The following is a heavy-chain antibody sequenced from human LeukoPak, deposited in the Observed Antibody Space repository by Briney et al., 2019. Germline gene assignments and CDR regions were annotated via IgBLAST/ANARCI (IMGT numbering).Heavy chain of an antibody. D-gene: IGHD3-22*01. J-gene: IGHJ4*02. Sequence: GGSLRLSCAASGFTFSSYAMSWVRQAPGKGLEWVGFIRSKAYGGTTEYAASVKGRFTISRDDSKSIAYLQMNSLKTEDTAVYYCTRDRYYDSSGYYAYWGQGTLVTVSS. V-gene: IGHV3-49*04. CDR1: GFTFSSYA. CDR3: TRDRYYDSSGYYAY. CDR2: IRSKAYGGTT.